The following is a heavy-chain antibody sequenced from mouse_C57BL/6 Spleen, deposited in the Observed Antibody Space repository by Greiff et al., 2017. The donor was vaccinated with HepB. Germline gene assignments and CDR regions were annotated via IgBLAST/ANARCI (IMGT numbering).Heavy chain of an antibody. CDR2: ISSGGSYT. CDR1: GFTFSSYG. J-gene: IGHJ2*01. Sequence: EVNVVESGGDLVKPGGSLKLSCAASGFTFSSYGMSWVRQTPDKRLEWVATISSGGSYTYYPDSVKGRFTISRDNAKNTLYLQMSSLKSEDTAMYYCARETPYYFDYWGQGTTLTVSS. D-gene: IGHD3-2*01. CDR3: ARETPYYFDY. V-gene: IGHV5-6*01.